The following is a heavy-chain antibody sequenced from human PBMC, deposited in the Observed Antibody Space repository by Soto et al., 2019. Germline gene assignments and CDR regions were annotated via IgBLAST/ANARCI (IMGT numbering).Heavy chain of an antibody. CDR3: ARIPASYGMDV. J-gene: IGHJ6*02. CDR2: IDWDDDK. D-gene: IGHD6-25*01. V-gene: IGHV2-70*04. CDR1: GFSLSTSGMR. Sequence: SGPTLVNPTQTLTLTCTFSGFSLSTSGMRVSWIRQPPGKALEWLARIDWDDDKFYSTSLKTRLTISKDTSKNQVVLTMTNMDPVDTATYYCARIPASYGMDVCGQGTTVTACS.